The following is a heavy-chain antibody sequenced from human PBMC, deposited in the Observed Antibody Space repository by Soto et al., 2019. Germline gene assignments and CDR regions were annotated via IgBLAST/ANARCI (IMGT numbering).Heavy chain of an antibody. CDR3: ARSVATPGTNIDF. D-gene: IGHD6-13*01. V-gene: IGHV4-4*09. CDR2: IYFSGST. J-gene: IGHJ4*01. Sequence: SEPLPLPSSVSGGSMEGSDWSWIRKTPGQGLEWLGFIYFSGSTRYHPSLMSRLTISLDKTKRQFSMSLSAVTAADTVVYHGARSVATPGTNIDFWGHGSLVTVSS. CDR1: GGSMEGSD.